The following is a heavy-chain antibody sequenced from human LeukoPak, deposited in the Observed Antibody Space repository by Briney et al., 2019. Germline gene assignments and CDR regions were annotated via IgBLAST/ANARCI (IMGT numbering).Heavy chain of an antibody. CDR1: GFTFRNYG. Sequence: GRSLRLSCAASGFTFRNYGMHWVRQAPGKGLEGVAVIWYDGSNKYYVDSVKGRFTVSRDNSKNMLYLQMNSLGAEDTALYYCARDRGWPAVHFDLWGQGTLVTVSS. CDR2: IWYDGSNK. D-gene: IGHD2-15*01. J-gene: IGHJ4*02. V-gene: IGHV3-33*01. CDR3: ARDRGWPAVHFDL.